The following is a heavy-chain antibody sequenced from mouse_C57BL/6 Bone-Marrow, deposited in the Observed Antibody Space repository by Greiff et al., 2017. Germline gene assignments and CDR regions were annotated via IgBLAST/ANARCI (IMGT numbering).Heavy chain of an antibody. CDR1: GYTFTSYA. J-gene: IGHJ2*01. CDR3: SRGGNWDLDY. V-gene: IGHV1-85*01. CDR2: IYPRDGST. D-gene: IGHD4-1*01. Sequence: VQLQQSGPELVKPGASVKLSCKASGYTFTSYAINWVKQRPGQGLEWIGWIYPRDGSTKYNEKFKGKATLTVDTSSSTAYMELHKLTSEDSAVYFCSRGGNWDLDYWGQGTTLTVSS.